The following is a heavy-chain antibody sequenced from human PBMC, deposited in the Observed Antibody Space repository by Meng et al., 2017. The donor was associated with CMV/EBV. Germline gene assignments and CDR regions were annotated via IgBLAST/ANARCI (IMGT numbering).Heavy chain of an antibody. D-gene: IGHD2-2*01. CDR2: ISSSGSTI. V-gene: IGHV3-48*03. J-gene: IGHJ4*02. CDR3: ARDFSFCSSTSCYPTEFDY. Sequence: GGSLRLSCAASGFTFSSYEMNWVRQAPGKGLEWVSYISSSGSTIYYADSVKGRFTISRDNAKNSLYLQMNSLRAEDTAVYYCARDFSFCSSTSCYPTEFDYWGQGTRVTVSS. CDR1: GFTFSSYE.